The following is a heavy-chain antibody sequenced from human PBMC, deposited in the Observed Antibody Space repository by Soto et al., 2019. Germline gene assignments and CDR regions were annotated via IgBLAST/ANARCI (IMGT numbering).Heavy chain of an antibody. CDR2: MNPHTGDT. V-gene: IGHV1-8*01. CDR1: GFPFTIFD. J-gene: IGHJ6*02. CDR3: ARSVSMDV. Sequence: QVQLVQSGAEVRKPGASVKVSCKASGFPFTIFDFNWVRQAAGQGLEWVGRMNPHTGDTGYAQKFQGRVTMTRNTSISTAYMELSSLRSEDRAVFYCARSVSMDVWGQGTTVTVSS.